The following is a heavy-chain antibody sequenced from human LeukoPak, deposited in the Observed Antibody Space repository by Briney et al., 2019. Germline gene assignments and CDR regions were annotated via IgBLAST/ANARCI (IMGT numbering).Heavy chain of an antibody. CDR3: AKDRGSSSWSLGDY. Sequence: GGSLRLSCAASGFTFSSYGMHWVRQAPGKGLEWVAVISYDGSNKYYADSVKGRFTISRDNSKNTLYLQMNSLRAEDTAVYYCAKDRGSSSWSLGDYWGQGTLVTVSS. CDR2: ISYDGSNK. V-gene: IGHV3-30*18. CDR1: GFTFSSYG. J-gene: IGHJ4*02. D-gene: IGHD6-13*01.